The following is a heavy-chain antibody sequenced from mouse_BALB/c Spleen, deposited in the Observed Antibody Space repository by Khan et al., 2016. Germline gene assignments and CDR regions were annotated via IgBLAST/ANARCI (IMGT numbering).Heavy chain of an antibody. Sequence: QIQLVQSGPELKKPGETVKISCKASGYTFTYYSMHWVKQAPGKGLKWMGWINTETGEPTYADDFKGRFAFSLETSASTAYLEINNLKNEDTATYFCARSTVVARNYYAMDYWGQGTSVTVSS. CDR3: ARSTVVARNYYAMDY. CDR2: INTETGEP. J-gene: IGHJ4*01. CDR1: GYTFTYYS. V-gene: IGHV9-2-1*01. D-gene: IGHD1-1*01.